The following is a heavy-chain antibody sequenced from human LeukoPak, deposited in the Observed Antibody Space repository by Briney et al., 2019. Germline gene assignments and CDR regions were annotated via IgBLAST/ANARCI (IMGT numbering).Heavy chain of an antibody. V-gene: IGHV1-2*02. Sequence: ASVKVSCKASGYTFTGYYMHWVRQAPGQGLEWMGWINPNSGGTNYAQKFQGRVTMTRDTSISTAYMELSRLRSDDTAVYYCAREESSSPYYYYGMDVWGQGTTVTVSS. D-gene: IGHD6-6*01. CDR2: INPNSGGT. J-gene: IGHJ6*02. CDR1: GYTFTGYY. CDR3: AREESSSPYYYYGMDV.